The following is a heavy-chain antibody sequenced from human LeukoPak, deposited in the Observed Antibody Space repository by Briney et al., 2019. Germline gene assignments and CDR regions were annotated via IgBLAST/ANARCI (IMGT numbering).Heavy chain of an antibody. CDR1: GFSLSGYW. CDR2: NNGDGSTT. D-gene: IGHD2-15*01. Sequence: GGSLRLSCVASGFSLSGYWMYWVRQAPGKGLMYISRNNGDGSTTDYADVVKGRFTMSRDNVKNTLYLQMNSLRVEDTAVYYCARDPRNVGLAPWGQGTLVTASS. V-gene: IGHV3-74*01. J-gene: IGHJ5*02. CDR3: ARDPRNVGLAP.